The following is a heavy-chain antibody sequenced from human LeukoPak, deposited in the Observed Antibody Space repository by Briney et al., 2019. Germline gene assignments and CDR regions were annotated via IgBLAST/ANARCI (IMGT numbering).Heavy chain of an antibody. D-gene: IGHD1-26*01. Sequence: SETLSLTCTVSGGSISSSSYYWGWIRQPPGKGLEWIGEINHSGSTNYNPSLKSRVTISVDTSKNQFSLKLSSVTAADTAVYYCARATSRASPLDYWGQGTLVTVSS. V-gene: IGHV4-39*07. CDR1: GGSISSSSYY. CDR3: ARATSRASPLDY. J-gene: IGHJ4*02. CDR2: INHSGST.